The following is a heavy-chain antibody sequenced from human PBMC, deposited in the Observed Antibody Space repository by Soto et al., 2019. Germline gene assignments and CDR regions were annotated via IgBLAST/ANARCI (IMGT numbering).Heavy chain of an antibody. J-gene: IGHJ6*03. CDR2: ISGRDGNI. Sequence: QLQLVESGGGLVKPGGTLRLSCAASGFTFSDSFMSLSRQTPGKGLEWLSYISGRDGNIYYADSVRGRFTISGDNAKNSVYLQMNRLRAADAAVYYCAGDQGPNYMAVWGKGTTVTVS. CDR1: GFTFSDSF. CDR3: AGDQGPNYMAV. V-gene: IGHV3-11*01.